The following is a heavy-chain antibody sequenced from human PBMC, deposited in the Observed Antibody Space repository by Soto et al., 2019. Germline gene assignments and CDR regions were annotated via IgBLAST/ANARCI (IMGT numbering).Heavy chain of an antibody. Sequence: QVQLQESGPGLVKPSETLSLTCTVSGGSVSSGSYYWSWIRQPPGKGLEWIGYIYYSGSTNYNPSLKSRVTISVDTSKNQFSLKLSSVTAADTAVYYCENYPTTVTSDYWGQGTLVTVSS. CDR2: IYYSGST. CDR3: ENYPTTVTSDY. J-gene: IGHJ4*02. D-gene: IGHD4-17*01. CDR1: GGSVSSGSYY. V-gene: IGHV4-61*01.